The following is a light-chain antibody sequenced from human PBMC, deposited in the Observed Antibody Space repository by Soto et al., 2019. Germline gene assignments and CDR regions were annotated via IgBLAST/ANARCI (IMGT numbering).Light chain of an antibody. CDR1: SSDVGTYNL. J-gene: IGLJ3*02. Sequence: QSALTQPASVFESPGQSITISCIGTSSDVGTYNLVSWYQHHPGKAPKLMIYEVNNRPSGVSNRFSGSKSGNTASLTISGLQAEDEADYYCCSYAGSSTLVFGGGTKLTVL. CDR3: CSYAGSSTLV. CDR2: EVN. V-gene: IGLV2-23*02.